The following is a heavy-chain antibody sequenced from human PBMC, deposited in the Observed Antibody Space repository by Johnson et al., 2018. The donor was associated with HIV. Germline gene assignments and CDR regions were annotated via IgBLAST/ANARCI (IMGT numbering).Heavy chain of an antibody. CDR1: GFTFSSYA. D-gene: IGHD2-15*01. J-gene: IGHJ3*02. CDR2: ISYDGSNK. Sequence: QVLLVESGGGVVQPGRSLRLSCAASGFTFSSYAMHWVRQAPGKGLEWVAVISYDGSNKYYADSVKGRFTISRDNSKNTLYLQMNSLRAEDTALYHCARGGVEGGFDIWGQGTMVTVSS. CDR3: ARGGVEGGFDI. V-gene: IGHV3-30*04.